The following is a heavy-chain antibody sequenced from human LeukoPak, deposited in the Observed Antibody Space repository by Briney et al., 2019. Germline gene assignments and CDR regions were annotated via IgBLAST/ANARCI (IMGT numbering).Heavy chain of an antibody. D-gene: IGHD2-2*01. Sequence: PGRSLRLSCAASGFTFSSYGMHWVRQAPGKGLEWVAVISYDGSNKHYADSVKGRFTISRDNSKNTLYLQMNSLRAEDTAVYYCAKDRRYCSSTSCHPYYYGMDVWGQGTTVTVSS. CDR1: GFTFSSYG. V-gene: IGHV3-30*18. J-gene: IGHJ6*02. CDR3: AKDRRYCSSTSCHPYYYGMDV. CDR2: ISYDGSNK.